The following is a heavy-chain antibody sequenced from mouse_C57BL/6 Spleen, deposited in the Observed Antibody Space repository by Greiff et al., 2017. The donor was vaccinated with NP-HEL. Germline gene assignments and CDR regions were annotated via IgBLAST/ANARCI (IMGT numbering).Heavy chain of an antibody. CDR2: IRLKSDNYAT. D-gene: IGHD2-4*01. J-gene: IGHJ3*01. V-gene: IGHV6-3*01. CDR3: TYDYDLPFAY. Sequence: EVQLQESGGGLVQPGGSMKLSCVASGFTFSNYWMNWVRQSPEKGLEWVAQIRLKSDNYATHYAESVKGRFTISRDDSKSSVYLQMNNLRAEDTGIYYCTYDYDLPFAYWGQGTLVTVSA. CDR1: GFTFSNYW.